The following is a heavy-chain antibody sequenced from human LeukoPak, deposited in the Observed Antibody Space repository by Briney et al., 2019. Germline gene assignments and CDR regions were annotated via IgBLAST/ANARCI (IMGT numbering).Heavy chain of an antibody. V-gene: IGHV1-69*13. J-gene: IGHJ6*02. CDR3: ARGGAGARITMVRGVKRYYYGMDV. D-gene: IGHD3-10*01. CDR2: IIPIFGTA. CDR1: GGTFSSYA. Sequence: GASVKVSCKASGGTFSSYAISWVRQAPGQGLEWMGGIIPIFGTANYAQKFQGRVTITADESTSTAYMELSSLRSEDTAVYYCARGGAGARITMVRGVKRYYYGMDVWGQGTTVTVSS.